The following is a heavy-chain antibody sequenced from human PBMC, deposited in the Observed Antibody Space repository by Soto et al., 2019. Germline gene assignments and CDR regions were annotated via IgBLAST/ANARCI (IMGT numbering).Heavy chain of an antibody. J-gene: IGHJ6*02. CDR2: ISYDGSNK. CDR3: ARDRGYCSGGSYCSYYGMDV. V-gene: IGHV3-30-3*01. CDR1: GFTFSSYA. D-gene: IGHD2-15*01. Sequence: GGSLRLSCAASGFTFSSYAMHWVRQAPGKGLEWVAVISYDGSNKYYADSVKGRFTISRDNSKNTLYLQMNSLRAEDTAVYYCARDRGYCSGGSYCSYYGMDVWGQGTTVTVSS.